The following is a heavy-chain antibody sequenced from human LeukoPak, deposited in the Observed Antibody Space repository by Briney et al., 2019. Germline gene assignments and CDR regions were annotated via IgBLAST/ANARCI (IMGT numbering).Heavy chain of an antibody. CDR1: GGSISSGDYY. CDR2: IYYSGST. J-gene: IGHJ5*02. Sequence: SETLSLTCTVSGGSISSGDYYWSWIRQPPGKGLEWIGYIYYSGSTYYNPSLKSRVTISVDTSKNQFSLKLSSVTAADTAVYYCARSPLIAALNWFDPWGQGTLVTVSS. V-gene: IGHV4-30-4*01. D-gene: IGHD6-13*01. CDR3: ARSPLIAALNWFDP.